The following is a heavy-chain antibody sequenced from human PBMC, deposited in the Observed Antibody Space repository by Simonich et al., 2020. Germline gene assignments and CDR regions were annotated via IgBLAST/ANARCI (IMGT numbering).Heavy chain of an antibody. Sequence: QVQLVQSGAEVKKPGASVKVSCKASVYTFTIYCISWGRQAPGQGLEWMGWFSAYNGNKNYAQKRQCRVTMTTDTSTSTDYMELRSLRSDDTAVYYCARASRGTWWYYYFDYWGQGTLVTVSS. V-gene: IGHV1-18*01. D-gene: IGHD2-15*01. J-gene: IGHJ4*02. CDR2: FSAYNGNK. CDR1: VYTFTIYC. CDR3: ARASRGTWWYYYFDY.